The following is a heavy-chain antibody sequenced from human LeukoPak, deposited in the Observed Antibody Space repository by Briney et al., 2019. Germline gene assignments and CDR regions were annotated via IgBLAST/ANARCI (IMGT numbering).Heavy chain of an antibody. J-gene: IGHJ4*02. CDR2: IWYHGRNK. CDR1: GFTFSSYG. V-gene: IGHV3-33*06. CDR3: AKGNDKYSSSGDY. D-gene: IGHD6-6*01. Sequence: GGSLRLSCAASGFTFSSYGMHWVRQAPGKGLEWVAVIWYHGRNKFYADSVKGRFTVSRENSENTVYLDMNSLRAEDTAVYYCAKGNDKYSSSGDYWGQGTLVTVSS.